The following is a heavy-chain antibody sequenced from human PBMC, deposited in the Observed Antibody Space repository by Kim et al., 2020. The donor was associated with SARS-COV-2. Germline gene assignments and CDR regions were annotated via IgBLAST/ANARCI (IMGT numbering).Heavy chain of an antibody. CDR3: SGVLYTKGAGNDN. CDR1: GYSFTGYA. CDR2: INGGNGNR. Sequence: ASVNVSCKSSGYSFTGYAIHWVRQAPGQGLEWMGWINGGNGNRRDSQKLEGRVTLTRDTTASTAYMELVSLRAEDTALYFCSGVLYTKGAGNDNWGRGTL. J-gene: IGHJ4*02. V-gene: IGHV1-3*01.